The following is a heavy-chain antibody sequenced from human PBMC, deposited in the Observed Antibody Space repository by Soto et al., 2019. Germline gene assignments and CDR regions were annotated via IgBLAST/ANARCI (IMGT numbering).Heavy chain of an antibody. D-gene: IGHD6-19*01. CDR1: GYTFTGYY. V-gene: IGHV1-8*02. CDR3: ARSEPVAGTSDY. CDR2: INPNSGNT. Sequence: ASVKVSCKASGYTFTGYYMHWVRQAPGQGLEWMGWINPNSGNTGYAQKFQGRVTMTRNTSISTAYMELSSLRSEDTAVYYCARSEPVAGTSDYWGQGTLVTVSS. J-gene: IGHJ4*02.